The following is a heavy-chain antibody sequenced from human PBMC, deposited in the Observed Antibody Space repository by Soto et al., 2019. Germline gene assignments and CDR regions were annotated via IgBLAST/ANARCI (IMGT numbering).Heavy chain of an antibody. CDR1: GYTFASYY. J-gene: IGHJ4*02. CDR3: ARDVPFMDYVWGSYALDY. CDR2: INPSGGST. V-gene: IGHV1-46*01. D-gene: IGHD3-16*01. Sequence: ASVKVSCKASGYTFASYYMHWVRQAPGQGLEWMGIINPSGGSTSYAQKFQGRVTMTRDTSTSTVYMELSSLRSEDTAVYYCARDVPFMDYVWGSYALDYWGQGTLVTVSS.